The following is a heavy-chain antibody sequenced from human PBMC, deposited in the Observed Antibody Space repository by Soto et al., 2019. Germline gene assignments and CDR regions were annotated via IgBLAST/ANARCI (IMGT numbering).Heavy chain of an antibody. J-gene: IGHJ4*02. CDR2: IYKSGSA. V-gene: IGHV4-30-4*01. D-gene: IGHD3-22*01. Sequence: QVQLQESGPGLVKPSQTLSLTCTVSGASISSGDYFWSWIRQPPGKGLEWIGYIYKSGSAYYNPSLESRLTLSVDKSKNHFSLKLSSVTAADTAVYYCAREGSSGHEVFFDSWGQGTLVTVSS. CDR1: GASISSGDYF. CDR3: AREGSSGHEVFFDS.